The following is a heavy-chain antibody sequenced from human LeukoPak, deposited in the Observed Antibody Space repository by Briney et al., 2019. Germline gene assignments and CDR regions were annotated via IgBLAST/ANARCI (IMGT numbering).Heavy chain of an antibody. Sequence: SETLSLTCSVSGGSLSSHYWSWIRQPPGKGLELIGHIHDTGSTFYNPSLRGRVTISLDMSNNQFSLKLTSMTAADTAAYYCARFSSGCSTSSCYLTYWGQGTLVTVP. CDR3: ARFSSGCSTSSCYLTY. V-gene: IGHV4-59*11. CDR2: IHDTGST. D-gene: IGHD2-2*01. J-gene: IGHJ4*02. CDR1: GGSLSSHY.